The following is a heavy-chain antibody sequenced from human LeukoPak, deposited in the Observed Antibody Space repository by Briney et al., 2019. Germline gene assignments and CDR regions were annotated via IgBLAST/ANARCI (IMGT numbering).Heavy chain of an antibody. D-gene: IGHD3-22*01. Sequence: GGSLRLSCAAPGFTFSSYSMNWVRQAPGKGLEWVSSISSSSSYIYYADSVKGRFTISRDNSKNTLYLQMNSLRAEDTAVYYCAKLTPPWMIVVVIHSTYYFDYWGQGTLVTVSS. CDR1: GFTFSSYS. J-gene: IGHJ4*02. CDR3: AKLTPPWMIVVVIHSTYYFDY. CDR2: ISSSSSYI. V-gene: IGHV3-21*04.